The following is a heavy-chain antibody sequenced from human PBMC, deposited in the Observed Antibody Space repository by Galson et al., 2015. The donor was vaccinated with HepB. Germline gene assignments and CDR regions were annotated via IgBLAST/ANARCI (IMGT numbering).Heavy chain of an antibody. V-gene: IGHV4-4*07. D-gene: IGHD6-19*01. J-gene: IGHJ4*02. CDR1: GGSISPYF. CDR2: IYTSGST. Sequence: ETLSLTCTVSGGSISPYFWTWIRQPAGKGLEWVGRIYTSGSTLSSPSLKSRVTMSVDTSKRQISLRLTSVTAADSAVYYCARGTSSGWYEDSWGQGTRVTVSS. CDR3: ARGTSSGWYEDS.